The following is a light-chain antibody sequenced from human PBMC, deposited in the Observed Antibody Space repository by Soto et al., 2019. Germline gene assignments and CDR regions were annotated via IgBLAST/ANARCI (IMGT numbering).Light chain of an antibody. J-gene: IGKJ2*01. Sequence: EIVLTQSPGTLSLSPGERATFSCRPSQSVSTTSLAWYQQKPGLPPRLLMYATSSRATGLPDRVTGSGSATDFTLTISRVEPGDSAVYYCQQYGGSPFTFGQGTKLEI. CDR1: QSVSTTS. CDR3: QQYGGSPFT. V-gene: IGKV3-20*01. CDR2: ATS.